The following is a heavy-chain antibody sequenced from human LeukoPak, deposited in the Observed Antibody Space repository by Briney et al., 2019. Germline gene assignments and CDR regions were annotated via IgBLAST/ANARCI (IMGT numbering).Heavy chain of an antibody. D-gene: IGHD1-26*01. CDR3: ARNAGSYFEFAP. Sequence: ASVKVSCKTSGYTFSTYGLSWVRRAPGQGLEWMGWISGNSGKTHYAQKFQDRVTLTTDTSSTTAFMELRGLRSDDTAMYYCARNAGSYFEFAPWGQGTLVTVSS. V-gene: IGHV1-18*01. CDR2: ISGNSGKT. CDR1: GYTFSTYG. J-gene: IGHJ5*02.